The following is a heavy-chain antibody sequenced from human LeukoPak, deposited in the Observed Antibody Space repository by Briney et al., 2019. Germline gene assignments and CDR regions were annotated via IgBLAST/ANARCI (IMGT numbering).Heavy chain of an antibody. D-gene: IGHD6-13*01. V-gene: IGHV3-30*02. CDR1: GFTFSRYG. CDR3: AKGLGPAADTAEFDY. J-gene: IGHJ4*02. CDR2: IRYDGSNK. Sequence: PGGSLRLSCAASGFTFSRYGMHWVRQAPGKGLEWVAFIRYDGSNKYYVDSVKGRFTISRDNSKNTLYLQMNSLRAEDTAVYYCAKGLGPAADTAEFDYWGQGTLVTVSS.